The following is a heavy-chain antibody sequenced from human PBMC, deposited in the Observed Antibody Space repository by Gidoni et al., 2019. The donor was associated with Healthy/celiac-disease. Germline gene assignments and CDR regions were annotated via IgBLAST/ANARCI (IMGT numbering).Heavy chain of an antibody. CDR1: GFPFSSYA. CDR3: AKDLGIAVAPII. D-gene: IGHD6-19*01. Sequence: EVQLLESGGGLVQPGGSLSLSWSASGFPFSSYAMSWVRQAPGKGLEWVSAISGSGGSTYYADSVKGRFTISRDNSKNTLYLQMNSLRAEDTAVYYCAKDLGIAVAPIIWGQGTMVTVSS. CDR2: ISGSGGST. V-gene: IGHV3-23*01. J-gene: IGHJ3*02.